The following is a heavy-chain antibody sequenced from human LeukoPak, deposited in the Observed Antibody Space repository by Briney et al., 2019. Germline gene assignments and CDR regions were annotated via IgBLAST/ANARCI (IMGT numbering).Heavy chain of an antibody. D-gene: IGHD1-7*01. CDR1: GFTFSNYA. CDR3: ARGVANSPDY. V-gene: IGHV4-34*01. CDR2: INHSGST. Sequence: PGGSLRLSCAASGFTFSNYAMSWIRQPPGKGLEWIGEINHSGSTNYNPSLKSRVTISVDTSKNQFSLKLSSVTAADTAVYYCARGVANSPDYWGQGTLVTVSS. J-gene: IGHJ4*02.